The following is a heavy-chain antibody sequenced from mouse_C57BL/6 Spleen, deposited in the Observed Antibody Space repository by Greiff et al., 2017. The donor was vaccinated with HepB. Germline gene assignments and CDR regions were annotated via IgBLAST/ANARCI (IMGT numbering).Heavy chain of an antibody. CDR3: ARGYDYGGAWFAY. CDR2: ISSGGSYT. CDR1: GFTFSSYG. J-gene: IGHJ3*01. V-gene: IGHV5-6*02. Sequence: DVMLVESGGDLVKPGGSLKLSCAASGFTFSSYGMSWVRQTPDKRLEWVATISSGGSYTYYPDSVKGRFTISRDNAKNTLYLQMSSLKSEDTAMYYCARGYDYGGAWFAYWGQGTLVTVSA. D-gene: IGHD2-4*01.